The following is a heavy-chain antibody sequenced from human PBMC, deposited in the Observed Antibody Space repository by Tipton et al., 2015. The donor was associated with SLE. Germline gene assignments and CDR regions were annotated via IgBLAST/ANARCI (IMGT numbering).Heavy chain of an antibody. CDR3: ARDRRGYSYGNAFDI. CDR2: IYYSGST. J-gene: IGHJ3*02. V-gene: IGHV4-34*09. Sequence: TLSLTCAVYGGSFSGYYWSWIRQPPGKGLEWIGYIYYSGSTYYNPSLKSRVTISVDTSKNQFSLKLSSVTAADTAVYYCARDRRGYSYGNAFDIWGQGTMVTVSS. D-gene: IGHD5-18*01. CDR1: GGSFSGYY.